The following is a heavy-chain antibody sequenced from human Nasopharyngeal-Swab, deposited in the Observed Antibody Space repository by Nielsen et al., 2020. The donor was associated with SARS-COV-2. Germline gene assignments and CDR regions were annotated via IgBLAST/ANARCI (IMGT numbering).Heavy chain of an antibody. V-gene: IGHV4-34*01. D-gene: IGHD1-7*01. J-gene: IGHJ4*02. CDR1: GGSFSGYY. CDR2: INHSGST. CDR3: ARGVSNSNFPYTEAGLYFDY. Sequence: SETLSLTCAVYGGSFSGYYWSWIRQPPGKGLEWIGEINHSGSTNYNPSLKSRVTISVDTSKNQFSLKLSSVTAADTAVYYCARGVSNSNFPYTEAGLYFDYWGQGTLVTVSS.